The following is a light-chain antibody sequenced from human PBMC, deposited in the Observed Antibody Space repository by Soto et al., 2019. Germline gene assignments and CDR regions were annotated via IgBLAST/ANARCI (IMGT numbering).Light chain of an antibody. Sequence: DIQMTQSPSSLSASVGDRVTITCRASQSISSNLNWYQQKPGKAPKLLIYAASSLQSGVPSRFSGSGSGTDFTLPISSLQPEDFATYYCQQSYSVPYNFGQGTKLEIK. CDR2: AAS. CDR1: QSISSN. V-gene: IGKV1-39*01. CDR3: QQSYSVPYN. J-gene: IGKJ2*01.